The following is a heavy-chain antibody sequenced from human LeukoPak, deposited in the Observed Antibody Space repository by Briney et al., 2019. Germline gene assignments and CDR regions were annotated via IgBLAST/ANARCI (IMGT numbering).Heavy chain of an antibody. V-gene: IGHV4-38-2*02. CDR1: GYSISGGYY. D-gene: IGHD4-17*01. CDR3: ARTEATVTTPRSLAY. J-gene: IGHJ4*02. Sequence: PSETLSLTCTVSGYSISGGYYWGWIRQPPGKGLEWIGSIYHNGNTFYNPSLKSRVTKSVDTSKNQFSLKLSSVTAADTAVYYCARTEATVTTPRSLAYWGQGTLVTVSS. CDR2: IYHNGNT.